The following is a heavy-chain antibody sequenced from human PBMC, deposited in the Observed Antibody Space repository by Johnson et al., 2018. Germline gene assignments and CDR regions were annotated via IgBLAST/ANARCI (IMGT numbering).Heavy chain of an antibody. CDR1: GFTFSSYS. CDR2: ITSSSTYI. V-gene: IGHV3-21*01. D-gene: IGHD3/OR15-3a*01. CDR3: ANEDWLAFYMDV. Sequence: VQLVQSGGGLVKPGGSLRLSCAASGFTFSSYSMNWVRQAPGKGLEWVSSITSSSTYIYYADSVKGRFSISRENAKNSLYLQMDSLRVEDTAVYYFANEDWLAFYMDVWGKGTTVTV. J-gene: IGHJ6*03.